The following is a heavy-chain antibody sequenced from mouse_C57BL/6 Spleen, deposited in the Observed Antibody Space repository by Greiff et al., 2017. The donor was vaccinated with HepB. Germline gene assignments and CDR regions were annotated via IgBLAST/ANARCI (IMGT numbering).Heavy chain of an antibody. CDR2: IYPGGGYT. CDR3: ARRGVYYDYDVGYFDV. D-gene: IGHD2-4*01. J-gene: IGHJ1*03. V-gene: IGHV1-63*01. Sequence: VQLQQSGAELVRPGTSVKMSCKASGYTFTNYWIGWAKQRPGHGLEWIGDIYPGGGYTNYNEKFKGKATLTADKSSSTAYMQFSSLKSEDSAIYYCARRGVYYDYDVGYFDVWGTGTTVTVSS. CDR1: GYTFTNYW.